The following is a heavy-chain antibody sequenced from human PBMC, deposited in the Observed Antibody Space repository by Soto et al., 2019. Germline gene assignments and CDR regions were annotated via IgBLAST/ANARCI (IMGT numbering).Heavy chain of an antibody. V-gene: IGHV4-39*01. CDR3: ARRILVVVAATRGVASWFDP. CDR1: GGSISSSSYY. Sequence: QLQLQESGPGLVKPSETLSLTCTVSGGSISSSSYYWGWIRQPPGKGLEWIGSIYYSGSTYYNPSLKSRVTISVDTSKNQFSLKLSSVTAADTAVYYCARRILVVVAATRGVASWFDPWGQGTLVTVSS. J-gene: IGHJ5*02. CDR2: IYYSGST. D-gene: IGHD2-15*01.